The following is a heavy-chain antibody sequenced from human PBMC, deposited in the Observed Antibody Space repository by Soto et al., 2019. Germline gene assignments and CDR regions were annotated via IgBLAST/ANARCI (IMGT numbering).Heavy chain of an antibody. CDR2: IWYDGSNK. J-gene: IGHJ4*02. Sequence: QVQLVESGGGVVQPGRSLRLSCAASGFTFSSYARHWVRQAPGNGLEWVAVIWYDGSNKNYADSVKGRFTISRDNSKNTLYLQMNSLRTEDTAVYYCAKARHGSGTYSYFDYWGQGILVTVSS. D-gene: IGHD3-10*01. V-gene: IGHV3-30*18. CDR1: GFTFSSYA. CDR3: AKARHGSGTYSYFDY.